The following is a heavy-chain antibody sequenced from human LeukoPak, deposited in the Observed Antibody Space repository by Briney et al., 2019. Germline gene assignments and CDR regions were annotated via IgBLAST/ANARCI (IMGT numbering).Heavy chain of an antibody. CDR2: IKSKTDGGTT. CDR3: TTYYYDSSGYYYLPYFDY. CDR1: GFTFSNAW. D-gene: IGHD3-22*01. V-gene: IGHV3-15*01. Sequence: GGSLRLSCAASGFTFSNAWMSWVRQAPGKGLEWVGRIKSKTDGGTTDYAAPVKGRFTISRDDSKNTLYLQMNSLKTEDTAVYYCTTYYYDSSGYYYLPYFDYWGQGTLVTVSS. J-gene: IGHJ4*02.